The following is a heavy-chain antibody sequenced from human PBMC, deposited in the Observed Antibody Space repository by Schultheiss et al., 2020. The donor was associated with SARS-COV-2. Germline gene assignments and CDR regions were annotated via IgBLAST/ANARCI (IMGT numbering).Heavy chain of an antibody. CDR2: INPSGGST. V-gene: IGHV1-46*01. CDR3: AAGRPPKY. CDR1: GYTFTSYY. Sequence: ASVKVSCKASGYTFTSYYMHWVRQAPGQGLEWMGIINPSGGSTSYAQKFQERVTITRDMSTSTAYMELSSLRSEDTAVYYCAAGRPPKYWGQGTLVTVSS. J-gene: IGHJ4*02.